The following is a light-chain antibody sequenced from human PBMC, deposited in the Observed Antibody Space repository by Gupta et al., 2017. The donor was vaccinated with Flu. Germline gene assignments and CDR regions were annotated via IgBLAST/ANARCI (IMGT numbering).Light chain of an antibody. J-gene: IGKJ3*01. CDR3: QQLSKWPEIT. CDR2: DAS. CDR1: QSIHRY. V-gene: IGKV3-11*01. Sequence: EIMLTQSTVTLSLSPGDRVTLSCRASQSIHRYLAWYQHKPGHAPRLLIYDASTRATGVPARFSGSGFGIDFTLTISSLEPEDFAGYYCQQLSKWPEITFGPGTKVDIK.